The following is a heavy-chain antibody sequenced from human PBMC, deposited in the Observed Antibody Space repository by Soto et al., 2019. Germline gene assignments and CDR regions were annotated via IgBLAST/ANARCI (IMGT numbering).Heavy chain of an antibody. V-gene: IGHV4-4*02. D-gene: IGHD2-8*01. CDR3: ARASVAVMVYAFDC. J-gene: IGHJ4*02. CDR1: GGSISSSNW. CDR2: IYYSGST. Sequence: SETLSLTCAVSGGSISSSNWWSWVRQPPGKGLEWIGHIYYSGSTYYNPPLKSRVTISVDTSKSQFSLQLSSVTTADTAVYYCARASVAVMVYAFDCWGLGTVVTVSS.